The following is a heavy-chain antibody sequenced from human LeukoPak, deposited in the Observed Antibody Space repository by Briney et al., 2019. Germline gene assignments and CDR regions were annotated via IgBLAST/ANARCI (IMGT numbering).Heavy chain of an antibody. D-gene: IGHD6-13*01. CDR3: ARGTVGAPGFDY. CDR1: GLMFNGYW. Sequence: PGGSLRLSCAASGLMFNGYWMHWFRQVPGKGLVWASEINPAGNKKNYADSVWGRFTVSRDNAKDTVYLQMDRVSVGNTAVYYCARGTVGAPGFDYWGQGTLVSVSS. J-gene: IGHJ4*02. V-gene: IGHV3-74*01. CDR2: INPAGNKK.